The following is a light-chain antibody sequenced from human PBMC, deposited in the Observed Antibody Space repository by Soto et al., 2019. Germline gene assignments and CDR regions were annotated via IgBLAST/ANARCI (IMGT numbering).Light chain of an antibody. J-gene: IGKJ1*01. CDR3: QQFDNWPWT. CDR2: GAF. Sequence: EIVFTQSPCTLSLSPGERATLSCRASHSVSTSFLAWYQQKPGQAPRLLIYGAFSRATGIPDRFSGSGSGTDFTLTISSLQSEDVAVYYCQQFDNWPWTFGQGTKVDIK. CDR1: HSVSTSF. V-gene: IGKV3-20*01.